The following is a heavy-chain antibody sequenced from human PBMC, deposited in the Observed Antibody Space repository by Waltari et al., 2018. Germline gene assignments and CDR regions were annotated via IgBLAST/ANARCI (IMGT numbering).Heavy chain of an antibody. D-gene: IGHD1-1*01. CDR2: IDGDGTTT. Sequence: EIHLLESGGGVGQPGASLRLSCTWSGVRISYFWLHWVRLTPGKGLLGVSRIDGDGTTTTYADSVKGRFTISRDNAKNTVYLDMSSLRVEDTAVYFCTRDWRHMAFDYWGQGTRVTVSS. J-gene: IGHJ4*02. CDR1: GVRISYFW. CDR3: TRDWRHMAFDY. V-gene: IGHV3-74*01.